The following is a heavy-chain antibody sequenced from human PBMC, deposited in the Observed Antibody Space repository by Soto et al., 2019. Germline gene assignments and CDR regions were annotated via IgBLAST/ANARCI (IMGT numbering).Heavy chain of an antibody. J-gene: IGHJ5*02. D-gene: IGHD3-16*01. CDR2: IIPIFGTA. V-gene: IGHV1-69*13. Sequence: ASVKVSCKAHGGTFSSYAISWVRQAPGQGLEWMGGIIPIFGTANYAQKFQGRVTITADESTSTAYMELSSLRSEDTAVYYCAREGLRDNWFDPWGQGTLVTVSS. CDR1: GGTFSSYA. CDR3: AREGLRDNWFDP.